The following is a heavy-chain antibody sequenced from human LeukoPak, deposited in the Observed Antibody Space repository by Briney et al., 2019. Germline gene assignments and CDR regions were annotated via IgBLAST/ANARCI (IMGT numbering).Heavy chain of an antibody. CDR3: AGYCSSTSCHFDY. CDR2: IYYSGST. CDR1: GGSISGYY. V-gene: IGHV4-59*01. D-gene: IGHD2-2*03. Sequence: PSETLSLTCPVSGGSISGYYWSWIRQPPGKGLEWIGYIYYSGSTNYNPSLKSRVTISVDTSKNQFSLKLSSVTAADTAVYYCAGYCSSTSCHFDYWGQGTLVTVSS. J-gene: IGHJ4*02.